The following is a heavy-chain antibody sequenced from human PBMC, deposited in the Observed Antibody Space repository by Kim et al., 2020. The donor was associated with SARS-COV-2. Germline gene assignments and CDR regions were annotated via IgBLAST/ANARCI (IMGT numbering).Heavy chain of an antibody. Sequence: GGSLRLSCAASGFTFSSYAMHWVRQAPGKGLEWVAVISYDGSNKYYADSVKGRFTISRDNSKNTLYLQMNSLRAEDTAVYYCARDQAEQQPIDYIDYWGQGTLVTVSS. D-gene: IGHD6-13*01. CDR3: ARDQAEQQPIDYIDY. CDR2: ISYDGSNK. CDR1: GFTFSSYA. J-gene: IGHJ4*02. V-gene: IGHV3-30*04.